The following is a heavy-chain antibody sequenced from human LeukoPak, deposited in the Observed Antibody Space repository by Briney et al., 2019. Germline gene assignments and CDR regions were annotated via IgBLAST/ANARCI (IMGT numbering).Heavy chain of an antibody. J-gene: IGHJ1*01. CDR3: ARQAYYDSSGYYRAEYFQH. CDR2: INHSGST. CDR1: GGSFSGYY. Sequence: SETLSLTCAVYGGSFSGYYWSRIRQPPGKGLEWIGEINHSGSTNYNPSLKSRVTISVDTSKNQFSLKLSSVTAADTAVYYCARQAYYDSSGYYRAEYFQHWGQGTLVTVSS. D-gene: IGHD3-22*01. V-gene: IGHV4-34*01.